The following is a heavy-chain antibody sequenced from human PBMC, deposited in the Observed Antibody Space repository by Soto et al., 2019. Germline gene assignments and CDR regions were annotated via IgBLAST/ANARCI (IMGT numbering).Heavy chain of an antibody. D-gene: IGHD2-15*01. Sequence: SVKVSCKASGGTFSSYAISWVRQAPGQGLEWMGGIIPIFGTANYAQKFQGRVTITADESTSTAYMELSSLRSEDTAVYYCARVVRGGGNPSKGYYGMDVWGQGTTVTVSS. CDR1: GGTFSSYA. CDR2: IIPIFGTA. V-gene: IGHV1-69*13. J-gene: IGHJ6*02. CDR3: ARVVRGGGNPSKGYYGMDV.